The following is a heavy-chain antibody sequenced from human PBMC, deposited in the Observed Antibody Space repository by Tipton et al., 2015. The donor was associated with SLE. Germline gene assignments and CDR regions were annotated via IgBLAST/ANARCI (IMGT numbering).Heavy chain of an antibody. CDR3: ARDPDGLEAFDI. CDR2: ISSNGGST. J-gene: IGHJ3*02. V-gene: IGHV3-64*01. Sequence: SLRLSCAASGFTFSSYAMHWVRQAPGKGLEYVSAISSNGGSTYYASSVKGRFTISRDNSKNTLYLQMGSLRAEDMAVYYCARDPDGLEAFDIWGQGTMVTVSS. D-gene: IGHD5-24*01. CDR1: GFTFSSYA.